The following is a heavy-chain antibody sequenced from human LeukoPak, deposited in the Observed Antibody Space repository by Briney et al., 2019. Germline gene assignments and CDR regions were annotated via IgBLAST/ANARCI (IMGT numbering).Heavy chain of an antibody. D-gene: IGHD5-18*01. V-gene: IGHV4-31*03. J-gene: IGHJ6*02. CDR1: GGAISSGGYY. CDR2: IYYSGST. CDR3: ARADMDYYYYYGMDV. Sequence: SETLSLTCTVSGGAISSGGYYWSWIRQHPGKGLEWIGYIYYSGSTHYNPSLKSRVTISVDTSKNQFSLKLSSVTAADTAVYYCARADMDYYYYYGMDVWGQGTTVTVSS.